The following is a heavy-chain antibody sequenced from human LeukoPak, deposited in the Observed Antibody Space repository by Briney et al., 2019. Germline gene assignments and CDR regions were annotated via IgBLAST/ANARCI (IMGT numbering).Heavy chain of an antibody. V-gene: IGHV5-51*01. CDR1: GYSSTSYW. D-gene: IGHD6-13*01. J-gene: IGHJ3*02. Sequence: GEALTISCKASGYSSTSYWIGWVRHMPAKGLGWMGIIYPGDSDTRYSPSFQGEVGISADKSISTANLQWLSLKASDTAMYYWARGIAAAGSSYDAFDNWGQGTMVTVSS. CDR2: IYPGDSDT. CDR3: ARGIAAAGSSYDAFDN.